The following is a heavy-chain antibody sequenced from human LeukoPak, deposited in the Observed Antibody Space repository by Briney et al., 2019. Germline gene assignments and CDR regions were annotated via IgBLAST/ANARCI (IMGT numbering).Heavy chain of an antibody. CDR2: INHSGST. V-gene: IGHV4-34*01. D-gene: IGHD3-22*01. J-gene: IGHJ4*02. Sequence: PSETLSLTCTVSGGSISNYYWTWIRQPPGKGLEWIGEINHSGSTNYNPSLKSRVTISVDTSKNQFSLKLSSVTAADTAVYYCARRDESSFDYWGQGTLVTVSS. CDR1: GGSISNYY. CDR3: ARRDESSFDY.